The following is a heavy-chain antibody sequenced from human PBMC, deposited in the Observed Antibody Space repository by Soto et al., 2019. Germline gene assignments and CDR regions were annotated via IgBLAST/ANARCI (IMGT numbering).Heavy chain of an antibody. J-gene: IGHJ4*02. V-gene: IGHV3-7*01. CDR2: IKQDGSEK. CDR1: GFTFSSYW. CDR3: AKYGYYDSSGYPNY. D-gene: IGHD3-22*01. Sequence: GGSLRLSCAASGFTFSSYWMSWVRQAPGKGLEWVANIKQDGSEKYYVDSVKGRFTISRDNAKNSLYLQMNSLRAEDTAVYYCAKYGYYDSSGYPNYWGQGTLVTVSS.